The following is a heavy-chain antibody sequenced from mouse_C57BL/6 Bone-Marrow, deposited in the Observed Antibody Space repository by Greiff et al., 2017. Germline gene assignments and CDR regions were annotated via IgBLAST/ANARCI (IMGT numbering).Heavy chain of an antibody. CDR1: GYTFTSYW. CDR3: ARSRWLLYYYAMDY. D-gene: IGHD2-3*01. J-gene: IGHJ4*01. CDR2: IDPSDSYT. V-gene: IGHV1-50*01. Sequence: QVQLQQPGAELVKPGASVKLSCKASGYTFTSYWMQWVKQRPGQGLEWIGEIDPSDSYTNYNQKFKGKATLTVDTSSSTAYMQLSSLTSEDSAVYYCARSRWLLYYYAMDYWGQGTSVTVSS.